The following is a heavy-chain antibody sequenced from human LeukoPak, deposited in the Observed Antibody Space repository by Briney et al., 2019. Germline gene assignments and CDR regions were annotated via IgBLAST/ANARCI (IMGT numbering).Heavy chain of an antibody. CDR1: GFTFDNYG. CDR3: ARTGRGYSPPRDY. CDR2: INWNGGST. D-gene: IGHD5-18*01. V-gene: IGHV3-20*04. Sequence: GGSLRLSCAASGFTFDNYGMSWVRQAPGKWLEWVSGINWNGGSTGYADSVKGRFTISRDNAKNSLYLQMNSLRAEDTALYYCARTGRGYSPPRDYWGPGTLVTVSS. J-gene: IGHJ4*02.